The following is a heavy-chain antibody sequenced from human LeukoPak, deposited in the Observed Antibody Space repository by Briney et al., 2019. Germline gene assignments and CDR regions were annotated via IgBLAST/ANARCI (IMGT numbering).Heavy chain of an antibody. J-gene: IGHJ2*01. CDR1: GGSISSYY. Sequence: SETLSLTCTVSGGSISSYYWSWIRQPPGKGLEWIGYIYYGGSTNYNPSLKSRVTISVDTSKNQFSLKLSSVTAADTAVYYCARLTGAGWYFDLWGRGTLVTVSS. V-gene: IGHV4-59*08. CDR2: IYYGGST. D-gene: IGHD7-27*01. CDR3: ARLTGAGWYFDL.